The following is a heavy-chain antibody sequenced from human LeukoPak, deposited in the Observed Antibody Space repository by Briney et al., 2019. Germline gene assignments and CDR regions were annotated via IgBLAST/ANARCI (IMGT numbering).Heavy chain of an antibody. V-gene: IGHV5-51*01. CDR3: ARHEAVAGTFDY. CDR2: IYPGDSDT. Sequence: GESLKISCKGSGYSFTSYWIGWVRQMPGEGLEWMGIIYPGDSDTRYSPSFQAQVTISADKTITTAYLQWSSLKASDTAMYYCARHEAVAGTFDYWGQGTLVTVSS. J-gene: IGHJ4*02. D-gene: IGHD6-19*01. CDR1: GYSFTSYW.